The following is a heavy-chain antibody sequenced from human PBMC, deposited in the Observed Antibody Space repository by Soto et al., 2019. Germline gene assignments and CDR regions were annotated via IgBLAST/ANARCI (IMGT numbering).Heavy chain of an antibody. V-gene: IGHV2-5*02. CDR1: GFSRRTSGPG. CDR2: IYWDDDK. Sequence: QISLKESGPTLVKPTQTLTLTCTFSGFSRRTSGPGVGWIRQPPGKALEWLALIYWDDDKRYSPPLKSRTTITKDTSNNQGVLTMTSMEPVDTATYDCVGRGLTTGWGAGMGVWGQGIMVIVSS. D-gene: IGHD4-17*01. CDR3: VGRGLTTGWGAGMGV. J-gene: IGHJ6*02.